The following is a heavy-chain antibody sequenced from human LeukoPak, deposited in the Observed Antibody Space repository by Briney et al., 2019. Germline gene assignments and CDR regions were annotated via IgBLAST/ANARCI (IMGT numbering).Heavy chain of an antibody. CDR3: ARGYDSSGYYYRYYFDY. CDR1: GYTFTDYY. Sequence: GASVKVSCKASGYTFTDYYMHWVRQAPGQGLEWMGWISAYNGNTNYAQKLQGRVTMTTDTSTSTAYMELRSLRSDDTAVYYCARGYDSSGYYYRYYFDYWGQGTLVTVSS. D-gene: IGHD3-22*01. J-gene: IGHJ4*02. CDR2: ISAYNGNT. V-gene: IGHV1-18*04.